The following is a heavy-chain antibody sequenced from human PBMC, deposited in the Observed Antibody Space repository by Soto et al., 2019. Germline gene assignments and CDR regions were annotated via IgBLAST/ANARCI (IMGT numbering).Heavy chain of an antibody. CDR1: GYRFYSYG. Sequence: QVQLVQSGGEVKKPGASVTVSCKASGYRFYSYGITWVRQVPGQGIEWIGWINSHNGNTTYAHKFQARVTMTTDTFTTTAYMELRSLRSDDTAVYYCSAPLSGGAYALDVWGQGTTVTVSS. CDR3: SAPLSGGAYALDV. V-gene: IGHV1-18*01. D-gene: IGHD2-15*01. J-gene: IGHJ6*02. CDR2: INSHNGNT.